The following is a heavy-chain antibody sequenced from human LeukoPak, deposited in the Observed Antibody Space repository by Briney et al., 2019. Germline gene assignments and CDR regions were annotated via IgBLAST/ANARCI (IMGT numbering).Heavy chain of an antibody. D-gene: IGHD6-13*01. CDR3: AKVKYSSSWWDAFDI. CDR2: ISYDGSNK. J-gene: IGHJ3*02. Sequence: PGGSLRLSCAASGFTFSSYGMHWVRQAPGKGLEWVAVISYDGSNKYYADSVKGRFTISRDNSKNTLYLQMNSLRAEDTAVYYCAKVKYSSSWWDAFDIWGQGTMVTVSS. V-gene: IGHV3-30*18. CDR1: GFTFSSYG.